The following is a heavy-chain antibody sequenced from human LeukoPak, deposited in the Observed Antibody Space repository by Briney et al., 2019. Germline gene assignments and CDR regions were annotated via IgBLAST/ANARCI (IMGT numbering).Heavy chain of an antibody. CDR2: INHSGST. Sequence: SETLSLTCAVYGGSFSGYYWSWIRQPPGKGLEWIGEINHSGSTNYNPSLKSRVTISVDTSKNQFSLKLSSVTAADTAVYYCARGRGSSSWYGAYYFDYWGQGTLVTASS. CDR1: GGSFSGYY. CDR3: ARGRGSSSWYGAYYFDY. J-gene: IGHJ4*02. D-gene: IGHD6-13*01. V-gene: IGHV4-34*01.